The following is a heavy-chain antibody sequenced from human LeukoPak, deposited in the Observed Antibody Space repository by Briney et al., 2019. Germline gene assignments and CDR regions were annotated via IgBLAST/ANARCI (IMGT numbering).Heavy chain of an antibody. CDR2: ISFGGSYI. V-gene: IGHV3-21*01. D-gene: IGHD2-2*01. J-gene: IGHJ3*02. Sequence: PGGSLRLSCAASGFTFSSYSMNCVRQAPGKGLEWVSSISFGGSYIYYADSVKGRFTISRDNTKHSLYLRMNSLRAEDTAVYYCARCFALETDAFDIWGQGTMVTVSS. CDR3: ARCFALETDAFDI. CDR1: GFTFSSYS.